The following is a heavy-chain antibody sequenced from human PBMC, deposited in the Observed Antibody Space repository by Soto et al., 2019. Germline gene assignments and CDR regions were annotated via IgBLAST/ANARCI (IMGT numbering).Heavy chain of an antibody. CDR1: GGSVSISSYY. Sequence: SETLSLTCTVSGGSVSISSYYWGWVGKPPGKGLEWIGSVYYSGSTYYNPSLESRVTISVDKSKDQFSLKLMSLSAADTAVYYCGRLEGLATISYYFDYWGQGALVTVSS. CDR3: GRLEGLATISYYFDY. J-gene: IGHJ4*02. CDR2: VYYSGST. D-gene: IGHD3-9*01. V-gene: IGHV4-39*01.